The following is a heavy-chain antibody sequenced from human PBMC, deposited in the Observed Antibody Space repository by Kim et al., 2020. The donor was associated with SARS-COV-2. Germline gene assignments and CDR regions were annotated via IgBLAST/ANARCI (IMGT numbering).Heavy chain of an antibody. J-gene: IGHJ4*02. Sequence: KSRVTISVDTSKNQFSLKLSSVTAADTAVYYCASSSYYYDSSGSGYYFDYWGQGTLVTVSS. V-gene: IGHV4-31*02. CDR3: ASSSYYYDSSGSGYYFDY. D-gene: IGHD3-22*01.